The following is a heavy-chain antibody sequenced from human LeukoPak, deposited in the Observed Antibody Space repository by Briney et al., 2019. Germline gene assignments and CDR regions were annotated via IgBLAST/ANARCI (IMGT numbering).Heavy chain of an antibody. CDR3: ARHRSGYSYGSGYYYYYMDV. J-gene: IGHJ6*03. V-gene: IGHV5-51*01. CDR2: IYPGDSDT. D-gene: IGHD5-18*01. CDR1: GHSFTSYW. Sequence: GESLKISLKGSGHSFTSYWIGWVRQMPGKGLEWMGIIYPGDSDTRYSPSFQGQVTISADKSISTAYLQWSSLKASDTAMYYCARHRSGYSYGSGYYYYYMDVWGKGTTVTVSS.